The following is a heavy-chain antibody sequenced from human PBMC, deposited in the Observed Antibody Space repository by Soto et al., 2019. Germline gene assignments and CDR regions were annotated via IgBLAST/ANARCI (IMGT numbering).Heavy chain of an antibody. CDR3: ASQIVVVTASPSPFDY. D-gene: IGHD2-21*02. V-gene: IGHV4-39*01. CDR1: GGSISSSSYY. Sequence: QLQLQESGPGLVKPSETLSLTCTVSGGSISSSSYYWGWIRQPPGKGLEWIGSIYYSGSTYYNPSLKSRVTISADTSKNQFSLKLSSVTAADTAVYYCASQIVVVTASPSPFDYWGQGTLVTVSS. J-gene: IGHJ4*02. CDR2: IYYSGST.